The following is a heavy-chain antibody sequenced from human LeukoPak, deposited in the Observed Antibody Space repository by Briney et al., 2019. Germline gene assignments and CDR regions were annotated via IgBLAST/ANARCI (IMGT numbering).Heavy chain of an antibody. CDR3: ARERSSGWYGYYFDY. CDR1: GESLNSYY. D-gene: IGHD6-19*01. CDR2: IYTSGST. V-gene: IGHV4-4*07. Sequence: SETLSLTCAVYGESLNSYYWSWIRQPAGKGLEWIGRIYTSGSTNYNPSLKSRVTMSVDTSKNQFSLKLSSVTAADTAVYYCARERSSGWYGYYFDYWGQGTLVTVSS. J-gene: IGHJ4*02.